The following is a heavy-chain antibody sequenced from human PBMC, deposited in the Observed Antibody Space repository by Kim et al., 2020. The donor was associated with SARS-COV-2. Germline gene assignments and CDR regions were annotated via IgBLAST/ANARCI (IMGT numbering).Heavy chain of an antibody. D-gene: IGHD6-13*01. V-gene: IGHV4-39*01. Sequence: SETLSLTCTVSGGSISSGSFYWGWIRQPPGKGLEWIGSIYYSGSTYYNPSLKSRVTISVDTSKNQFSLRLSSVTAADTAMYYCARHSGPYGSSWLDYWGQGTLVTVSS. CDR2: IYYSGST. CDR1: GGSISSGSFY. CDR3: ARHSGPYGSSWLDY. J-gene: IGHJ4*02.